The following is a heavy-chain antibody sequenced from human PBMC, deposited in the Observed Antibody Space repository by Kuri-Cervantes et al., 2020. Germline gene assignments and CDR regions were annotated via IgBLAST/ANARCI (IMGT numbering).Heavy chain of an antibody. CDR1: GFTLRSYA. J-gene: IGHJ6*03. CDR3: ARGTWLRLHMDV. CDR2: ISGSGGST. D-gene: IGHD5-12*01. V-gene: IGHV3-23*01. Sequence: GESLKISCAVSGFTLRSYAMSWVRQAAGKGLEWVSGISGSGGSTYYADSVKGRFTISRDNSKNTLYLQMNSLRPEDTAVYYCARGTWLRLHMDVWGKGTTVTVSS.